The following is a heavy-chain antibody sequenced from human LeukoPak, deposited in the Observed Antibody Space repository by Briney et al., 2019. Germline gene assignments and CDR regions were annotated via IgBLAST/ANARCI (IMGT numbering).Heavy chain of an antibody. V-gene: IGHV1-2*02. J-gene: IGHJ4*02. CDR2: INPNSGGT. Sequence: ASVKVSCKASGYSFTSYAISWVRQAPGQGLEWMGWINPNSGGTNYAQKFQGRVTMTRDTSISTAYMELSRLRSDDTAVYYCAILGYCSGGSCLPFDYWGQGTLVTVSS. D-gene: IGHD2-15*01. CDR3: AILGYCSGGSCLPFDY. CDR1: GYSFTSYA.